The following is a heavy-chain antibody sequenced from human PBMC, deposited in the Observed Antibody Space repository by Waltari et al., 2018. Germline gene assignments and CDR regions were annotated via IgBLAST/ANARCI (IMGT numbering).Heavy chain of an antibody. Sequence: QVQLVQSGGGVVQPWRSLRLSCSASGFPFSSYGMHWVLQAPGKGLDWGAVIWYDGSNVYYSDSVKGRFTISRDNSKNTLYLQMNSLRAEDTAVYYCARYFAYYGMDVWGQGTTVTVSS. CDR1: GFPFSSYG. V-gene: IGHV3-33*08. CDR3: ARYFAYYGMDV. J-gene: IGHJ6*02. D-gene: IGHD3-9*01. CDR2: IWYDGSNV.